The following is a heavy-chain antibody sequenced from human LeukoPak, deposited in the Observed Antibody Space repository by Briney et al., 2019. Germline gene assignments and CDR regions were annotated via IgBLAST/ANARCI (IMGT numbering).Heavy chain of an antibody. J-gene: IGHJ4*02. CDR2: IRPDGSEK. Sequence: GGSLRLSCAASGFTFTNFWMNWVRRAPGRGREWVANIRPDGSEKLYVDSVKGRFTISRDNAKNSVYLQMNSLRADDTAVYYRAGRDSARNPWAYWGQGTLVTVST. D-gene: IGHD4-11*01. CDR1: GFTFTNFW. CDR3: AGRDSARNPWAY. V-gene: IGHV3-7*01.